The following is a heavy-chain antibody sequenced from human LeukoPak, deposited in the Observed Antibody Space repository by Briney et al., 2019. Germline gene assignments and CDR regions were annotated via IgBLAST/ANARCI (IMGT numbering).Heavy chain of an antibody. D-gene: IGHD2-15*01. CDR3: VREYCSGGSCSDAFDI. V-gene: IGHV3-11*04. CDR1: GITFSDHY. Sequence: GGSLRLSCAASGITFSDHYMSWIRQAPGKGLEWLSYISSGGDSIYYADSVRGRFTISRDNAKNSLFLQMNSLRAEDTAVYYCVREYCSGGSCSDAFDIWGQGTMVTVSS. CDR2: ISSGGDSI. J-gene: IGHJ3*02.